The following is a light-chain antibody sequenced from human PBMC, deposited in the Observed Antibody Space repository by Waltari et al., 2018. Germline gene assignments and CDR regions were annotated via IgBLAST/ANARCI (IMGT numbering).Light chain of an antibody. CDR3: SSFTTKRTLV. J-gene: IGLJ3*02. Sequence: PGQSITISCTGTSSDVGGYNSVSWYQQHPGRAPNLKIYDVVNRPSGVSTRFSGSKSGNTASLTISGLQGEDEAVYYCSSFTTKRTLVFGGGTKLTVL. CDR1: SSDVGGYNS. V-gene: IGLV2-14*03. CDR2: DVV.